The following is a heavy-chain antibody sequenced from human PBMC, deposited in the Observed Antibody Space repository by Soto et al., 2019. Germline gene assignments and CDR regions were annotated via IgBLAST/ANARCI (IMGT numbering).Heavy chain of an antibody. V-gene: IGHV4-59*01. Sequence: PSETLSLTCTVSRGSINNSWWSWIRQPPGKRLEWVGSCRYTETTRSNPSLRGRVTMSVDTSNNQFSLKLTSVTAADTAVYYCVRVANRGLFDYSGPGKMVADSS. CDR3: VRVANRGLFDY. CDR1: RGSINNSW. CDR2: CRYTETT. J-gene: IGHJ4*02. D-gene: IGHD2-21*01.